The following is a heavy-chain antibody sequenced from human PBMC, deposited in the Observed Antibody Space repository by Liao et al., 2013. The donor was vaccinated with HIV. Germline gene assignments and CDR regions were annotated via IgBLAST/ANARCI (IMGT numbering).Heavy chain of an antibody. D-gene: IGHD3/OR15-3a*01. CDR2: RYGRGST. V-gene: IGHV4-4*07. Sequence: QVQLQESGPGLVKPSETLFLTCTVSGGSISSYHWSWIRQPVGQGLEWIGRRYGRGSTNYNPSFKTRVTMSVDTTRNRFYLTLNSMTAADTAIYYCARDGGGLWDWGRECWSPSPQ. CDR1: GGSISSYH. J-gene: IGHJ4*02. CDR3: ARDGGGLWD.